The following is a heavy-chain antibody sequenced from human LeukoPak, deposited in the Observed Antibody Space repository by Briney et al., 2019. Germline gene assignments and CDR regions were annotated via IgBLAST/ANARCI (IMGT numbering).Heavy chain of an antibody. Sequence: SETLSLTCALDGGSFSGYYWSWIRQPPGKGLEWIGEINHSGSTNYNPSLKSRVTISVDTSKNQFSLKLSSVTAADTAVYYCARVSRNPFYYYYYYMDVWGKGTTVTVSS. CDR2: INHSGST. J-gene: IGHJ6*03. CDR3: ARVSRNPFYYYYYYMDV. V-gene: IGHV4-34*01. D-gene: IGHD1-14*01. CDR1: GGSFSGYY.